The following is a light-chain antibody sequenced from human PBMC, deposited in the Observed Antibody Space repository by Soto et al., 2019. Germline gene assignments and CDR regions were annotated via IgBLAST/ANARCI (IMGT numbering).Light chain of an antibody. CDR1: QSVRSDY. V-gene: IGKV3-20*01. CDR2: DAS. CDR3: QQFSSYPLT. J-gene: IGKJ4*01. Sequence: EFVLTQSPATLSLSPGDRATLSCRASQSVRSDYLAWYQQKPGQAPRLLIYDASSRATGIPDRFSGGGSGTDFTLTISRLEPEDFAVYYCQQFSSYPLTFGGGTKVDIK.